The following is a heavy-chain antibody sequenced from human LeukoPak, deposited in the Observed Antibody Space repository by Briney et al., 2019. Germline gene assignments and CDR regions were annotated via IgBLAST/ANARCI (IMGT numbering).Heavy chain of an antibody. Sequence: GGSLRLSCAASGFTFSSYGMHWVRQAPGKGLEWVAVIWYDGSNKYYADSVKGRFTISRDNSKNTLYLQMNSLRAEDTAVYYCATEDYTDDAFGIWGQGTMVTVSS. D-gene: IGHD4-4*01. V-gene: IGHV3-33*01. CDR2: IWYDGSNK. CDR1: GFTFSSYG. CDR3: ATEDYTDDAFGI. J-gene: IGHJ3*02.